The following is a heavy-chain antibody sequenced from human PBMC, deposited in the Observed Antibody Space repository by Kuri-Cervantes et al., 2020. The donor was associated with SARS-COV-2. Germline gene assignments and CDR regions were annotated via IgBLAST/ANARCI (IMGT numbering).Heavy chain of an antibody. D-gene: IGHD3-10*01. CDR3: ARESLGSGTLSGFYYMDV. CDR2: IIPVFGIA. CDR1: GGTFRTYA. V-gene: IGHV1-69*13. J-gene: IGHJ6*03. Sequence: SVKVSCKASGGTFRTYAISWVRQAPGQGLEWMGGIIPVFGIANYSQKFQGRVTITADESTSTAYMELSSLRSEDTAVFYCARESLGSGTLSGFYYMDVWGKGTTVTVSS.